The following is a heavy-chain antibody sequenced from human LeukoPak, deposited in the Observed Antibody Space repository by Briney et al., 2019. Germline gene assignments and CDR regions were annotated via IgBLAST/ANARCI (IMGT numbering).Heavy chain of an antibody. CDR2: ISSSSSYI. Sequence: GGYLRLSCAASGFTFSSYYMNWVRQAPGKGLEWVSSISSSSSYIYYADSVKGRFTISRDNAKNSLYLQMNSLRAEDTAVYYCASQTGVIDYWGQGTLVTVSS. CDR1: GFTFSSYY. J-gene: IGHJ4*02. V-gene: IGHV3-21*01. D-gene: IGHD1-1*01. CDR3: ASQTGVIDY.